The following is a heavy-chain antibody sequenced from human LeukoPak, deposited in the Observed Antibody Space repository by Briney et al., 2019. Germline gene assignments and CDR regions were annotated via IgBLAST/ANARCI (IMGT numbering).Heavy chain of an antibody. J-gene: IGHJ4*02. CDR1: GGSFSGYY. CDR2: INHSGST. V-gene: IGHV4-34*01. Sequence: SETLSLTCAVYGGSFSGYYWSWIRQPPGEGLEWIGEINHSGSTNYNPSLKSRVTISVDTSKNQFSLKLSSVTAADTAVYYCASGISDYWGQGTLVTVSS. CDR3: ASGISDY.